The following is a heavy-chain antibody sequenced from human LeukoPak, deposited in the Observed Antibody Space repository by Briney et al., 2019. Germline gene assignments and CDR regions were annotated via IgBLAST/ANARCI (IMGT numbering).Heavy chain of an antibody. CDR3: ARRVTSNCFDP. J-gene: IGHJ5*02. CDR1: GGSFSGYY. Sequence: SETLSLTCAVSGGSFSGYYWSWIRQPPGKGLEWIGYMHYSGSSNYNPSLKSRVTTSVDTSQNQFSLKLRSVTAADTAVYYCARRVTSNCFDPWGQGTLVTVTS. D-gene: IGHD2-21*02. CDR2: MHYSGSS. V-gene: IGHV4-59*08.